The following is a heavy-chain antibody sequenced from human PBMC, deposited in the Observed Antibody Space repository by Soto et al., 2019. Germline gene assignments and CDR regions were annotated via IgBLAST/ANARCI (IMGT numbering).Heavy chain of an antibody. D-gene: IGHD3-22*01. CDR2: INPNSGGT. CDR3: ASEFYDSSGYYYYYGMDV. J-gene: IGHJ6*02. Sequence: ASVKVSCKASGYTFTGYYMHWVRQAPGQGLEWMGWINPNSGGTNYAQKFQGRVTMTRDTCISTAYMELRRMRSEDTAVYDFASEFYDSSGYYYYYGMDVWGQGTTVTVSS. CDR1: GYTFTGYY. V-gene: IGHV1-2*02.